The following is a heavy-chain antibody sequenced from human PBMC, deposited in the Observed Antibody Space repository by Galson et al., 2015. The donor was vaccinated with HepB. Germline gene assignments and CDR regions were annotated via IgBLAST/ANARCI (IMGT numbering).Heavy chain of an antibody. Sequence: SVKASCKASGYIFTTYAMNWVRQAPGQGLEWMGWLNTNSGNPTYAQGFTGRFVFSLDTSVSTAYLQISSLKAEDTAVYYCARGRDYYGGNVGRWFYPWGQGTLVTVSS. CDR1: GYIFTTYA. CDR3: ARGRDYYGGNVGRWFYP. CDR2: LNTNSGNP. V-gene: IGHV7-4-1*02. D-gene: IGHD4-23*01. J-gene: IGHJ5*02.